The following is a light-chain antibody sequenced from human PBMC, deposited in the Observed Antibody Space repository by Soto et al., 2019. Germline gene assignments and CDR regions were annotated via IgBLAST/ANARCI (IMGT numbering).Light chain of an antibody. CDR1: SSDVGSYNL. CDR2: EVS. Sequence: QSALTQPASVSGSPGQSITISCTGTSSDVGSYNLVSWYQQHPGKAPKLMIYEVSKRPSGVSNRFSGSKSGNTASLTISGLQAEDEADYYCCSYAGSSPVYVFGTGTQLTVL. J-gene: IGLJ1*01. V-gene: IGLV2-23*02. CDR3: CSYAGSSPVYV.